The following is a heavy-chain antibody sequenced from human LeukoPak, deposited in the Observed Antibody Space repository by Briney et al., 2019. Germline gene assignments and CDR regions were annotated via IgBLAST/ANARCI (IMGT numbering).Heavy chain of an antibody. Sequence: SDTLSLTCTVSGGSISSYYWSWIRQPPGKGLEWIGCIYYCESTNSNPSLKRPVTISVDTSKHQFSLKPSSVTAAATAVYYCARANPHHYYDSGGYGMDVWGQGTTVTVSS. CDR1: GGSISSYY. J-gene: IGHJ6*02. V-gene: IGHV4-59*07. CDR2: IYYCEST. CDR3: ARANPHHYYDSGGYGMDV. D-gene: IGHD3-22*01.